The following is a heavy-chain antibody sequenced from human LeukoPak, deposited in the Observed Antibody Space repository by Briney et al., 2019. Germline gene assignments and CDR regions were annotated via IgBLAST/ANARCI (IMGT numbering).Heavy chain of an antibody. CDR3: ARVAEAAAFDS. Sequence: GGSLRLSCAASGFTFSTYSVNWVRQAPGKGLEWVSSISSNSRYIYNADSMRGRFTISRDNAKNSLYLQMNSLKPEDTAVYYCARVAEAAAFDSWGQGTLVTVSS. CDR1: GFTFSTYS. D-gene: IGHD6-13*01. V-gene: IGHV3-21*06. J-gene: IGHJ4*02. CDR2: ISSNSRYI.